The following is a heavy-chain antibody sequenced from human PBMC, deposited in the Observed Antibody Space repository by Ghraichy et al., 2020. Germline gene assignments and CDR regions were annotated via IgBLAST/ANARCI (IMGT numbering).Heavy chain of an antibody. J-gene: IGHJ6*02. V-gene: IGHV3-21*01. CDR2: ISSSSSYI. Sequence: GGSLRLSCAASGFTFSSYSMNWVRQAPGKGLEWVSSISSSSSYIYYADSVKGRFTISRDNAKNSLYLQMNSLRAEDTAVYYCARDPAKGSTRYLSYYYGMDVWGQGTTVTVSS. CDR1: GFTFSSYS. D-gene: IGHD6-13*01. CDR3: ARDPAKGSTRYLSYYYGMDV.